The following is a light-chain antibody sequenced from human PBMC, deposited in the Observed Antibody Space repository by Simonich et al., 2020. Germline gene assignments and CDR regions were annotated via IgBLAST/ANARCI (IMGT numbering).Light chain of an antibody. CDR2: WAS. Sequence: DIVMNQSPDSLAVSLGERATINCKSRKSVLYSSNNKNYLAWYQQKPGPPPKLLIYWASTRESGVPDRFSGSGSGTDFTLTISSLQAEDVAVYYCQQYYSTPYTFGQGTKLEIK. CDR3: QQYYSTPYT. CDR1: KSVLYSSNNKNY. J-gene: IGKJ2*01. V-gene: IGKV4-1*01.